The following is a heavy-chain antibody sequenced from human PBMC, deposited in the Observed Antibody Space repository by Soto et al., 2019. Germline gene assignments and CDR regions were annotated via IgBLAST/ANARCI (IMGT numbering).Heavy chain of an antibody. CDR2: MYHSGNT. CDR1: GGSISSDNW. Sequence: QVQLQESGPGLVKPSGTLSLTCAVSGGSISSDNWWSWVRQPPGKGLEWIGEMYHSGNTNYNPSLKSRVTISVDKAKNQFSMTMPSVTAADTALYYCARASASSMLRGVIINWGQGTQVTVSS. CDR3: ARASASSMLRGVIIN. J-gene: IGHJ4*02. D-gene: IGHD3-10*01. V-gene: IGHV4-4*02.